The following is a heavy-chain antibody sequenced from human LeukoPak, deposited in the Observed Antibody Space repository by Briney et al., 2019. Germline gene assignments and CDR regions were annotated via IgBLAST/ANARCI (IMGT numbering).Heavy chain of an antibody. D-gene: IGHD6-25*01. J-gene: IGHJ4*02. CDR2: ISWNSGFI. CDR1: GFTFDDYV. Sequence: GRSLRLSCAASGFTFDDYVMNWVRQAPGKGLEWVSSISWNSGFIAYADSVKGRFTISRDNAKNSLYLQMNSLRAEDTALYYCAKVGDRSGFDYWGQGTLVTVSS. CDR3: AKVGDRSGFDY. V-gene: IGHV3-9*01.